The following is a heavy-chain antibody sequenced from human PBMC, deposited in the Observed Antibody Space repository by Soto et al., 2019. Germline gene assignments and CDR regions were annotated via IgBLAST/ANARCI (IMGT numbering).Heavy chain of an antibody. CDR2: INHSGST. J-gene: IGHJ4*02. CDR1: GGFFSDYY. Sequence: QVRLQQCGAGLLKPSETLYLTCAVYGGFFSDYYMSWIRQPPGKGLEWIGVINHSGSTNYNPYLKSRVNISVDTTKIQCSPKLSSVTAADTGVYYCARVLYSSGWQREPCDYWGQGTLVTVSS. V-gene: IGHV4-34*01. CDR3: ARVLYSSGWQREPCDY. D-gene: IGHD6-19*01.